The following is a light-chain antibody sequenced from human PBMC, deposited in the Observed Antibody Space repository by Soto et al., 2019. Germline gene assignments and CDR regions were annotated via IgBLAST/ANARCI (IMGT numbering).Light chain of an antibody. Sequence: QSVLTQPPSVSAAPGQKVTISCSGSSSNIGNNYVSWYQQVPGTAPKLLIYDNNKRPSGIPDRFSGSKSGTSATLGITGLQTGDEADYYCGTWDSSLSFVVFGGGTKVTVL. J-gene: IGLJ2*01. CDR1: SSNIGNNY. CDR3: GTWDSSLSFVV. CDR2: DNN. V-gene: IGLV1-51*01.